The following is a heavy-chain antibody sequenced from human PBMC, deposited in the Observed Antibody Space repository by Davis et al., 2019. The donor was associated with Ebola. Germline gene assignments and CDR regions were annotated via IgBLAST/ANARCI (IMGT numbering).Heavy chain of an antibody. CDR3: ARDRLRVLEGHWFDP. D-gene: IGHD3-3*02. V-gene: IGHV1-69*13. J-gene: IGHJ5*02. CDR2: IIPIFGTA. Sequence: AASVKVSCKASGGTFSSYAISWVRQAPGQGLEWMGGIIPIFGTANYAQKFQGRVTITADESTSTAYMELSSLRSEDTAVYYCARDRLRVLEGHWFDPWGQGTLVTVSS. CDR1: GGTFSSYA.